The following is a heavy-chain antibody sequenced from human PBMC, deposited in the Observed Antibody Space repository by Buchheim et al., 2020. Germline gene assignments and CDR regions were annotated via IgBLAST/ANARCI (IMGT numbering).Heavy chain of an antibody. CDR2: IWYDGSNK. J-gene: IGHJ4*02. CDR3: ARGADIVVVPAAMYLDY. Sequence: QVQLVESGGGVVQPGRSLRLSCAASGFTFSSYGMHWVRQAPGKGLEWVAVIWYDGSNKYYADSVKGRFTISSDNSKNTLYLQMNSLRAEDTAVYYCARGADIVVVPAAMYLDYWGQGTL. V-gene: IGHV3-33*01. CDR1: GFTFSSYG. D-gene: IGHD2-2*01.